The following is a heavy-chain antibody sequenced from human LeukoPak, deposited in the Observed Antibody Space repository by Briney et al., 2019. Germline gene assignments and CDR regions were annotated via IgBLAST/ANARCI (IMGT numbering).Heavy chain of an antibody. Sequence: SETLSLTCTVSGGSISSYYWSWLRQPPGKGLEWIGRIYTSRSTNYNPSLKSRLTMSVHTTKNQVSLKQSSVTAADTAVYYCARDRDNWFDPWGQGTLVTVSS. V-gene: IGHV4-4*07. CDR2: IYTSRST. CDR1: GGSISSYY. D-gene: IGHD3-10*01. CDR3: ARDRDNWFDP. J-gene: IGHJ5*02.